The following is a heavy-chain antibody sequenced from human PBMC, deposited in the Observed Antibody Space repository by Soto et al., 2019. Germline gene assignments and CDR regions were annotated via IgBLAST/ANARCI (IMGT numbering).Heavy chain of an antibody. J-gene: IGHJ4*02. Sequence: QVQLVQSEIEVKKPGSAVRVSCKASGGTFNTYAMNWVRQAPGQGLEWMGGILPMFDRPRYAQKFQGRVTITVDEPTTTAYMELSSLRSDDTAVYYCTRSIGSGGVIGGFDYWGQGTLVTVSS. V-gene: IGHV1-69*01. CDR1: GGTFNTYA. CDR2: ILPMFDRP. CDR3: TRSIGSGGVIGGFDY. D-gene: IGHD3-16*02.